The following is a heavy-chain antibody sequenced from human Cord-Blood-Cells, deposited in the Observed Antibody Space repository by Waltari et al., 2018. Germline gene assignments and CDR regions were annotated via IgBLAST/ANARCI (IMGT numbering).Heavy chain of an antibody. V-gene: IGHV4-34*01. CDR2: INHSGST. Sequence: QVQLQQWGAGLLKPSETLSLTCAVYGGSFSGYYWSWIRQPPGKGLEWIGEINHSGSTNYNPSLKSRVTISVDPSKNQFSLKLSSVTAADTAVYYCARVVYCSGGSCYSGWFDPWGQGTLVTVSS. D-gene: IGHD2-15*01. CDR3: ARVVYCSGGSCYSGWFDP. CDR1: GGSFSGYY. J-gene: IGHJ5*02.